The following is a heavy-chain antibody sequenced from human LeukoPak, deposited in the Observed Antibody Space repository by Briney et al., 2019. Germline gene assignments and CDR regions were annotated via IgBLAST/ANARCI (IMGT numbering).Heavy chain of an antibody. D-gene: IGHD6-13*01. J-gene: IGHJ6*02. CDR2: INPNSGGT. CDR1: GYTLTELS. Sequence: ASVKVSCKVSGYTLTELSMHWVRQAPGQGLEWMGWINPNSGGTNYAQKFQGWVTMTRDTSISTAYMELSRLRSDDTAVYYCASGIAAAGIGGTDYYGMDVWGQGTTVTVSS. CDR3: ASGIAAAGIGGTDYYGMDV. V-gene: IGHV1-2*04.